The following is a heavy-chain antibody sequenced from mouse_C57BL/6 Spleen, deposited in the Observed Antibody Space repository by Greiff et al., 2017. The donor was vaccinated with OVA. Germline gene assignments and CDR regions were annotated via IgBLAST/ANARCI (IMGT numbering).Heavy chain of an antibody. D-gene: IGHD1-1*02. V-gene: IGHV1-76*01. J-gene: IGHJ1*03. CDR2: IYPGSGNT. Sequence: VQLQQSGAELVRPGASVKLSCKASGYTFTGYYINWVKQRPGQGLEWIGRIYPGSGNTNYNEKFKGKATLTVETSSSTAYMQLSSLTSEDSAVYCCARSCGCYWYFDVWGTGTTVTVSS. CDR1: GYTFTGYY. CDR3: ARSCGCYWYFDV.